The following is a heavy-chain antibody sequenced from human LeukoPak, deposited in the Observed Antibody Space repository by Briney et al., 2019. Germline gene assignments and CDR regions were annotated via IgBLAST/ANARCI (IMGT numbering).Heavy chain of an antibody. CDR1: GFSFPYG. CDR2: ISSSSSTI. V-gene: IGHV3-48*01. D-gene: IGHD5-18*01. CDR3: ASTAMVTHDAFDI. Sequence: PGGSLRLSCEASGFSFPYGMSWVRQAPGKGLEWVSYISSSSSTIYYADSVKGRFTISRDNAKNSLYLQMNSLRAEDTAVYYCASTAMVTHDAFDIWGQGTMVTVSS. J-gene: IGHJ3*02.